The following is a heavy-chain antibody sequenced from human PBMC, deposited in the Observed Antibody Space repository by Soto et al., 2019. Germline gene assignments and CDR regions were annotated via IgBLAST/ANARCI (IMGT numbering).Heavy chain of an antibody. D-gene: IGHD3-3*01. CDR3: ARAITICGVVTQNLFDY. J-gene: IGHJ4*02. Sequence: PGGSLRLSCAASGFTFSSYWMSWVRLAPGKGLEWVANIKQDGSEKYYVDSVKGRFTISRDNAENSLYLQMNSLRAEDTAAYYCARAITICGVVTQNLFDYWGQGTLVTVSS. CDR2: IKQDGSEK. V-gene: IGHV3-7*03. CDR1: GFTFSSYW.